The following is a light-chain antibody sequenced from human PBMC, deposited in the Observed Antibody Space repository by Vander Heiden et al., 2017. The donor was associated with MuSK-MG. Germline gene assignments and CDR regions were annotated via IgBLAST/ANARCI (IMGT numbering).Light chain of an antibody. CDR1: SSDVGGYNY. Sequence: QSALTQPPSASGSPGQSVTISCTGTSSDVGGYNYLSWYQQPPGEAPNLMIYEVSKRPAGVPDRFSGSKSGNTASLTVSGLQAEDEAEYYCSSYTGSHTYVFGTGTKVTGL. J-gene: IGLJ1*01. V-gene: IGLV2-8*01. CDR3: SSYTGSHTYV. CDR2: EVS.